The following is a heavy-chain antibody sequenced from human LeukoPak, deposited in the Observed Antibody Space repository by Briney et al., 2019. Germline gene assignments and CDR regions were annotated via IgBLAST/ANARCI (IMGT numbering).Heavy chain of an antibody. V-gene: IGHV4-59*08. CDR1: GGSVRGYY. D-gene: IGHD5/OR15-5a*01. Sequence: SETLSLTCTVSGGSVRGYYWTWIRQAPGKGLEFVAYIYYSGSTNYNPSLKSRVSTSLDTSTNHFSLSLPSVTATDTATYYCARLVQKASGLYDYYYFMDVWGSGTPVTVSS. J-gene: IGHJ6*04. CDR3: ARLVQKASGLYDYYYFMDV. CDR2: IYYSGST.